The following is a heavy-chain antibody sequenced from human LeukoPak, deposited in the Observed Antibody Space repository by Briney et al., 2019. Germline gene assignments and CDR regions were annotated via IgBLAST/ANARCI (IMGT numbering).Heavy chain of an antibody. Sequence: GGSLRLSCAVSGIVGFSFSDYEMSWVRQAPGKGLEWVSGISGSGGNTYHADSVKGRFTISRDNSKNTLYLQMNSLRAEDTAVYYCAKDPSLSYDSSGYYYHYWGQGTLVTVSS. J-gene: IGHJ4*02. CDR1: GIVGFSFSDYE. V-gene: IGHV3-23*01. CDR2: ISGSGGNT. CDR3: AKDPSLSYDSSGYYYHY. D-gene: IGHD3-22*01.